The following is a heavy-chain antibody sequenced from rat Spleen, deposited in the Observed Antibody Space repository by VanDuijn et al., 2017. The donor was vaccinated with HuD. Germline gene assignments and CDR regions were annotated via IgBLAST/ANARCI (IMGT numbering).Heavy chain of an antibody. D-gene: IGHD1-6*01. CDR2: ITTGGGNT. Sequence: EVQLVESGGGLVQPGRSLKLSCAASGFTFSDYGMAWVRQAPTKGLEWVAPITTGGGNTYYRDSVKGRFTIPRDNAKNTQYLQMDSLRSEDTATYYCARKGILRPGGDYFDYWGQGVMVTVSS. J-gene: IGHJ2*01. CDR3: ARKGILRPGGDYFDY. V-gene: IGHV5S13*01. CDR1: GFTFSDYG.